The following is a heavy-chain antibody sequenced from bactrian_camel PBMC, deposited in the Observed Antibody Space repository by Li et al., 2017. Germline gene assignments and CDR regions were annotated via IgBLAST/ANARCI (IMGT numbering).Heavy chain of an antibody. CDR1: GVTFSMYS. V-gene: IGHV3S1*01. CDR2: IDAGGGST. D-gene: IGHD4*01. Sequence: HVQLVESGGGSVQAGGSLKLSCAASGVTFSMYSMAWFRQAPGKEREGVAAIDAGGGSTDYADSVKGRFTISQDTAKNTLYLQMNSLNAEDTAMYYCAADRLAYYSYYALNARTYHYWGQGTQVTVS. CDR3: AADRLAYYSYYALNARTYHY. J-gene: IGHJ4*01.